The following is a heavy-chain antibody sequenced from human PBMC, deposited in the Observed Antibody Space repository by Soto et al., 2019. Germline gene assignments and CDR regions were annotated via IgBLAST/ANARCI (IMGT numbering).Heavy chain of an antibody. CDR1: GGSISGFY. CDR3: ARGPFCGNDCYFDV. CDR2: IYSSGAT. V-gene: IGHV4-4*07. Sequence: PSETLSLTCTVAGGSISGFYWSWVRQPAGKGLEWIGRIYSSGATKYNPSLRNRVTMSVDTSTDQYSLNLASMTAAATAVYFCARGPFCGNDCYFDVWGQGTQVTVSS. J-gene: IGHJ4*02. D-gene: IGHD2-21*02.